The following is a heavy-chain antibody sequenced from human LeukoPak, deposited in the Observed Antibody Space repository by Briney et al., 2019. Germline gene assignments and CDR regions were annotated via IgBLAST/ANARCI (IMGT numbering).Heavy chain of an antibody. CDR1: GGPIRSGGYY. CDR2: IYYSGST. Sequence: SETLSLTCTVSGGPIRSGGYYWSWIRQHPGKGLEWIGYIYYSGSTYYNPSLTSRVTISVDTSKNQFSLKLSSVTAADTAVYYCARGCYGDTTHPFDYWGQGTLVTVSS. J-gene: IGHJ4*02. V-gene: IGHV4-31*03. D-gene: IGHD4-17*01. CDR3: ARGCYGDTTHPFDY.